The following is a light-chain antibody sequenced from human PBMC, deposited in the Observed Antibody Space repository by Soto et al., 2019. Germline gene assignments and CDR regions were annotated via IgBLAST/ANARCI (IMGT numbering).Light chain of an antibody. CDR3: QQLNTYPIT. J-gene: IGKJ5*01. Sequence: DIQLTQSPSSLSASVGERVTITCRASQGISSYLAWYQQKPGKAPKLLIYGASTLEGGVPFRFSGSGSGTDFTLIISSVPPEDFASYCCQQLNTYPITFGQGTRLEIK. CDR2: GAS. CDR1: QGISSY. V-gene: IGKV1-9*01.